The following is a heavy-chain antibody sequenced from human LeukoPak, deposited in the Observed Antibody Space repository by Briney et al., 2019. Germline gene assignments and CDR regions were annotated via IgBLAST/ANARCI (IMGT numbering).Heavy chain of an antibody. CDR3: ARGPQWLVPEWFDP. CDR2: ISAYNGNT. CDR1: GYTFTSYG. Sequence: ASVKVSCKASGYTFTSYGISWVRQAPGQGLEWMGWISAYNGNTNYAQKLQGRVTVTTDTSTSTAYMELRSLRSDDTAVYYCARGPQWLVPEWFDPWGQGTLVTVSS. J-gene: IGHJ5*02. V-gene: IGHV1-18*01. D-gene: IGHD6-19*01.